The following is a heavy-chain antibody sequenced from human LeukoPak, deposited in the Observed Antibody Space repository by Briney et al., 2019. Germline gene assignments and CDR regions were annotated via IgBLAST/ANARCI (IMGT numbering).Heavy chain of an antibody. CDR1: GGSISSGSYY. D-gene: IGHD3-10*01. Sequence: SETLSLTCTVSGGSISSGSYYWSWIRQPAGKGLEWIGRIYTSGSTNYNPSLKSRVTISVDTSKNQFSLKLSSVTAADPAVYYCARDLGVRGVREFDYWGQGTLVTVSS. CDR2: IYTSGST. J-gene: IGHJ4*02. CDR3: ARDLGVRGVREFDY. V-gene: IGHV4-61*02.